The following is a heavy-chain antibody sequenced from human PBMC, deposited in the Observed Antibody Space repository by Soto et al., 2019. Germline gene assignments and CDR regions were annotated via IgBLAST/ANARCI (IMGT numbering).Heavy chain of an antibody. J-gene: IGHJ4*02. CDR3: ARDYRSFGVTYYFDY. V-gene: IGHV3-33*01. CDR1: GFTFSSYG. Sequence: GGSLRLSCAASGFTFSSYGMHWVRQAPGKGLEWVAVIWYDGSNKYYADSVKGRFTISRDNSKNTLYPQMNSLRAEDTAVYYCARDYRSFGVTYYFDYWGQGTLVTVSS. CDR2: IWYDGSNK. D-gene: IGHD3-3*01.